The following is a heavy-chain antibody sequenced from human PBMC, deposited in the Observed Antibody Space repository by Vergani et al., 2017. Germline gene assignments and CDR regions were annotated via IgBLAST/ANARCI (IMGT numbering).Heavy chain of an antibody. CDR2: ISYDGSNK. CDR3: ARGRGVSFSIAAREEFDP. CDR1: GFTFSYYA. J-gene: IGHJ5*02. Sequence: QVQLVESGGGVVQPGRSLRLSCAASGFTFSYYAMHWVRQAPGKGLEWVAVISYDGSNKYYADSVKGRFTISRDNSKNTLYLQMKSLRAEDTAVYYCARGRGVSFSIAAREEFDPWGQGTLVTVSS. V-gene: IGHV3-30*03. D-gene: IGHD6-6*01.